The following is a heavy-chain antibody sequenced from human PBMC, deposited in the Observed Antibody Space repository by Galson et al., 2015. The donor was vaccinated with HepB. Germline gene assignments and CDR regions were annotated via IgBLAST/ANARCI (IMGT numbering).Heavy chain of an antibody. CDR1: GGTFSSYA. CDR3: ARHLPTSIAAAGTLDWFDP. J-gene: IGHJ5*02. Sequence: SVKVSCKASGGTFSSYAISWVRQAPGQELEWMGGIIPIFGGTNYAQKFQGRVTMTRDTSISTAYMELSRLRSDDTAVYYCARHLPTSIAAAGTLDWFDPWGQGTLVTVSS. D-gene: IGHD6-13*01. CDR2: IIPIFGGT. V-gene: IGHV1-2*02.